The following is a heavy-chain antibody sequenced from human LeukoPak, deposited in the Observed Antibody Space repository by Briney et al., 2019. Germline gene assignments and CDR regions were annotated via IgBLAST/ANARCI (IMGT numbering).Heavy chain of an antibody. CDR2: MNPNSGNT. Sequence: ASVKVSCKASGYTFTSYDINWVRQATGQGLEWMGWMNPNSGNTGYAQKFQGRVTMTRNTPISTAYMELSSLRSEDTAVYYCAREGIRGYSYGYGANLNDYWGQGTLVTVSS. V-gene: IGHV1-8*01. CDR3: AREGIRGYSYGYGANLNDY. CDR1: GYTFTSYD. D-gene: IGHD5-18*01. J-gene: IGHJ4*02.